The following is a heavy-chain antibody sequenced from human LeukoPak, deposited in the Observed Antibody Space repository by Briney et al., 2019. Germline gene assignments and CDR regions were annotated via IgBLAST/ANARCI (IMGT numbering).Heavy chain of an antibody. CDR3: VKDNSNWYWYFDL. D-gene: IGHD1-1*01. J-gene: IGHJ2*01. V-gene: IGHV3-53*01. CDR2: IYSGSTT. Sequence: GGSLRLSCAASGFTVSTNYMSWVRQAPGKGLEWVSVIYSGSTTYYADSVEGRFTISRDNSKNTLYLQMSSLRGEDTAVYHCVKDNSNWYWYFDLWGRGTLVTVSS. CDR1: GFTVSTNY.